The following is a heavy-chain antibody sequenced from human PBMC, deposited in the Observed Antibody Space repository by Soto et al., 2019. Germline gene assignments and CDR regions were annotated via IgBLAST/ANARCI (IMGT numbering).Heavy chain of an antibody. V-gene: IGHV1-69*12. J-gene: IGHJ1*01. CDR2: IIPIFGTA. D-gene: IGHD3-22*01. CDR1: GGTFSSYA. Sequence: QVQLVQSGAEVKKPGSSVKVSCKASGGTFSSYAISWVRQAPGQGLEWMGGIIPIFGTANYAQKFQGRVTITADESTSTAYMELSSLRSEDTAVYYCAREGDGSSGYSPWFQHWGQGTLVTVSS. CDR3: AREGDGSSGYSPWFQH.